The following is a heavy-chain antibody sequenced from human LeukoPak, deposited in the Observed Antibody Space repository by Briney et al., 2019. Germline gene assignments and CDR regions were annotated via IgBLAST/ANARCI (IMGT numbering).Heavy chain of an antibody. J-gene: IGHJ4*02. CDR2: IYYSGST. CDR3: AREGLGELTLDY. D-gene: IGHD3-16*01. V-gene: IGHV4-31*03. CDR1: GGSISSGGYY. Sequence: SETLSLTCTVSGGSISSGGYYWSWIRQHPGKGLEWIGYIYYSGSTYYNPSLKSRVTISVDTSKNQFSLKLSSVTAADTAVYYCAREGLGELTLDYWGQGTLVTVSS.